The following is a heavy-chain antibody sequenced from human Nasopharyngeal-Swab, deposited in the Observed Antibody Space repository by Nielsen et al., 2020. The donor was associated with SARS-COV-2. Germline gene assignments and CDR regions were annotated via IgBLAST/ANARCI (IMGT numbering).Heavy chain of an antibody. Sequence: GGSLRLSCAASGFTFSSYSMNWVRQAPGKGLEWVSSISSSSSSYIYYADSVKGRFTISRDNAKNSLYLQMNSLRAEDTAVYYCARDSYYYDSSGMGPCAFDIWGQGTMVTVSS. J-gene: IGHJ3*02. CDR2: ISSSSSSYI. D-gene: IGHD3-22*01. CDR1: GFTFSSYS. V-gene: IGHV3-21*01. CDR3: ARDSYYYDSSGMGPCAFDI.